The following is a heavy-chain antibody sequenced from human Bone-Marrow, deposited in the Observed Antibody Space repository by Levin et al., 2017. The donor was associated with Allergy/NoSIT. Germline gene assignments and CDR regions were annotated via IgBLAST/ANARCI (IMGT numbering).Heavy chain of an antibody. V-gene: IGHV3-15*01. Sequence: PGGSLRLSCVASGLDFSNAWMTWVRQAPGKGLEWVGRIKNRGYGEATDYAAPVTGRFILSRDDPKNTIFLQMNSLKSEDTGVYFCATGHKEKLEIWGQGTLVPVSS. CDR1: GLDFSNAW. CDR3: ATGHKEKLEI. D-gene: IGHD1-1*01. J-gene: IGHJ4*02. CDR2: IKNRGYGEAT.